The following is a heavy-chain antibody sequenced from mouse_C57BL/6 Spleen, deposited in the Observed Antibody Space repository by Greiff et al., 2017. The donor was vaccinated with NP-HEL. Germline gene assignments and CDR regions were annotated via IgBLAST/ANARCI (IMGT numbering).Heavy chain of an antibody. CDR3: AREDDSPFDY. V-gene: IGHV1-72*01. Sequence: QVQLQQPGAELMKPGASVKLSCKASGYTFTSYWMHWVKQRPGRGLEWIGRIDPNSGGTKYNEKFKSKATLTVDKPSSTAYMQLSSLTSEDSAVYYCAREDDSPFDYWGQGTTLTVSS. D-gene: IGHD2-4*01. CDR2: IDPNSGGT. CDR1: GYTFTSYW. J-gene: IGHJ2*01.